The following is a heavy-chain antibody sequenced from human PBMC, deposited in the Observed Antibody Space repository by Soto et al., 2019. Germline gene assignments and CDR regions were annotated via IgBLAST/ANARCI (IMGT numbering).Heavy chain of an antibody. V-gene: IGHV1-69*01. Sequence: QVQLVQSGADVKKPGSSVKVSCKASGGTFSSDAISWVRQAPGQGLEWMGGSIPMFGTAHYAQKFQGRVTITADESTSTAYMELSSLRSEDTAVYYCARTDGYNDGPYWYFDLWGRGTLVTVSS. J-gene: IGHJ2*01. CDR2: SIPMFGTA. D-gene: IGHD5-18*01. CDR1: GGTFSSDA. CDR3: ARTDGYNDGPYWYFDL.